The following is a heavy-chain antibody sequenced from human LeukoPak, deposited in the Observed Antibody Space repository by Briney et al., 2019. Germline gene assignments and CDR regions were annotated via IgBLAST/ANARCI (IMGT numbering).Heavy chain of an antibody. CDR3: ASFYGSGTYYGLDV. D-gene: IGHD3-10*01. CDR2: IYSSGST. V-gene: IGHV4-4*07. Sequence: SETLSLTCSVSGDSIRSYYWNWIRQPAGEGLEWIGRIYSSGSTNYNPSLESRVTMSVDTSENQFSLKLSSVTAADTAVYYCASFYGSGTYYGLDVWGQGTTVTVSS. J-gene: IGHJ6*02. CDR1: GDSIRSYY.